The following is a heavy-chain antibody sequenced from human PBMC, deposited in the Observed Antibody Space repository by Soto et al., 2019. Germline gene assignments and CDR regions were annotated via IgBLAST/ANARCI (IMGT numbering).Heavy chain of an antibody. Sequence: QVQLVQSGAEVKKPGASVKVSCKASGYTFTSYYMHWVRQAPGQGLEWMGIINPSGGSTSYAQKFQGRVTMTRDTSTSTVYMELSSLRSEDTAVYYCAREKAWGYCSSTSCYRDYYYYYGMDVWGQGTTVTVSS. CDR3: AREKAWGYCSSTSCYRDYYYYYGMDV. CDR2: INPSGGST. D-gene: IGHD2-2*01. J-gene: IGHJ6*02. CDR1: GYTFTSYY. V-gene: IGHV1-46*01.